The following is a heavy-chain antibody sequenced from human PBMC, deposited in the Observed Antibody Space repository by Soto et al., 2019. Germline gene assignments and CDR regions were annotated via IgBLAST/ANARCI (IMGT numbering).Heavy chain of an antibody. CDR1: GFTFNNYA. CDR2: ISGGGDTT. CDR3: AKGRGGSGSLTPRVDF. Sequence: EVQLLESGGGLVQPGGSLRLSCAASGFTFNNYAMTWVRQAPGKGLEWVSAISGGGDTTSYADSVKGRFTVSRDGSKNSIYRQRSSLRAEDTALYYCAKGRGGSGSLTPRVDFWGQGTRVTVSS. V-gene: IGHV3-23*01. D-gene: IGHD3-10*01. J-gene: IGHJ4*02.